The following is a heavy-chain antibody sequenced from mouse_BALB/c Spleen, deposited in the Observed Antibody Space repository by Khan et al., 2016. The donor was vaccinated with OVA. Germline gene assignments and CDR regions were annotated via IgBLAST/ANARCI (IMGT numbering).Heavy chain of an antibody. CDR1: GYSITSDYA. Sequence: EVQLQESGPGLVKPSQSLSLTCTVTGYSITSDYAWNWIRQFPGNKLEWMGYISYSGSTSYTPSLQSRISITRDTSKNKFFLQLNSVTTEDTATYYCARGRAYWGQGTLVTVSA. J-gene: IGHJ3*01. CDR3: ARGRAY. D-gene: IGHD3-3*01. V-gene: IGHV3-2*02. CDR2: ISYSGST.